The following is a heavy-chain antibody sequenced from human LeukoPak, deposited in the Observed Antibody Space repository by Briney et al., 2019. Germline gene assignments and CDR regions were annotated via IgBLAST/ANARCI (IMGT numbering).Heavy chain of an antibody. CDR3: ARAVELTALLFDL. Sequence: GGSLRLSCAASGFTFSNYAMSWVRQAPGKGLEWVSAISGNGGSTYYADSVKGRFTISRDNSKNTLYLQMNSLRAEDTAVYYCARAVELTALLFDLWGRGTLVTVSS. CDR1: GFTFSNYA. V-gene: IGHV3-23*01. CDR2: ISGNGGST. D-gene: IGHD3-10*01. J-gene: IGHJ2*01.